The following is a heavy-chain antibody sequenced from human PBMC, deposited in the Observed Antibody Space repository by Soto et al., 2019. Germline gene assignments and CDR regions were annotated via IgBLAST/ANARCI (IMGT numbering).Heavy chain of an antibody. CDR3: ARDRDGVVIGGNWFDP. V-gene: IGHV1-69*04. CDR2: IIPILGIA. CDR1: GGTFSSYT. D-gene: IGHD3-3*01. J-gene: IGHJ5*02. Sequence: ASVKVSCKASGGTFSSYTISWVRQAPGQGLEWMGRIIPILGIANYAQKFQGRVTITADKSTSTAYMELSSLRSEDTAVYYCARDRDGVVIGGNWFDPWGQGTLVTVSS.